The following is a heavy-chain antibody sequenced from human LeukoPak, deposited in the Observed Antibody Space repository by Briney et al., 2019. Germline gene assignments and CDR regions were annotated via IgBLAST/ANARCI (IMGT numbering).Heavy chain of an antibody. CDR3: ASIVGAEGAFDI. D-gene: IGHD1-26*01. V-gene: IGHV4-59*01. J-gene: IGHJ3*02. CDR1: GGSISSYY. CDR2: IYYSGST. Sequence: SETLSLTCTVSGGSISSYYWSWIRQPPGKGLEWIGYIYYSGSTNYNPSLKSRVTISVDTSKNQFSLKLSSVTAADTAVYYCASIVGAEGAFDIWGQGTMDTVSS.